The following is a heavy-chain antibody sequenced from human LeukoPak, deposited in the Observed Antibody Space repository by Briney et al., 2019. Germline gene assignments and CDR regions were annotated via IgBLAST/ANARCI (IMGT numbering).Heavy chain of an antibody. J-gene: IGHJ4*02. D-gene: IGHD6-13*01. CDR1: GFTFSSYA. Sequence: PGGSLRLSCAASGFTFSSYAMSWVRQAPGKGLEWVSAISGSGGSTYYADSVKGRFTISRDNSKNTLYLQMNSLRAEDTAVYYCAKGKKGPIAAAAPPYDYWGQGTLVTVSS. V-gene: IGHV3-23*01. CDR3: AKGKKGPIAAAAPPYDY. CDR2: ISGSGGST.